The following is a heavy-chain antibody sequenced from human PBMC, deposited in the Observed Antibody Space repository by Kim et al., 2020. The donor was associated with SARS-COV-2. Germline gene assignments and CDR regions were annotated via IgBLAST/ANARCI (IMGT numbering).Heavy chain of an antibody. V-gene: IGHV3-48*03. CDR2: ISSSGSTI. D-gene: IGHD3-9*01. CDR1: GFTFSSYE. Sequence: GGSLRLSCAASGFTFSSYEMNWVRQAPGKGLEWVSYISSSGSTIYYADSVKGRFTISRDNAKNSLYLQMNSLRAEDTAVYYCARDKAGGRGVDWLLFPSFDYWGQGTLVTVSS. CDR3: ARDKAGGRGVDWLLFPSFDY. J-gene: IGHJ4*02.